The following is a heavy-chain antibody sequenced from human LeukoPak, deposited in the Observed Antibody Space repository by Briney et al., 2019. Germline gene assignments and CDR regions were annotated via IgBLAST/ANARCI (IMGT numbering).Heavy chain of an antibody. J-gene: IGHJ4*02. D-gene: IGHD2-2*01. CDR2: INNVASHI. V-gene: IGHV3-21*01. CDR3: AKEWVPALDY. CDR1: GFTFSSSA. Sequence: GGSLRLSCAASGFTFSSSAMNWVRQAPGKGLEWVSSINNVASHIYYAHSVKGRFTISRDNSKNTLYLQMNSLRAEDTAVYYCAKEWVPALDYWGQGTLVTVSS.